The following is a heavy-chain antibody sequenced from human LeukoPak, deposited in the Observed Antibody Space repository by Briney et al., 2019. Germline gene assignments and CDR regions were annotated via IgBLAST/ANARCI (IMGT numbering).Heavy chain of an antibody. CDR3: ARSSPPTYYYYGMDV. CDR2: IYYSGST. Sequence: SETLSLTCTVSGGSISSYYWSWIRQPPGKGLEWIGYIYYSGSTNYNPSLKSRVTISVDTSKNQFSLKLSSVTAADTAVYYCARSSPPTYYYYGMDVWGQRTTVTVSS. V-gene: IGHV4-59*08. CDR1: GGSISSYY. J-gene: IGHJ6*02. D-gene: IGHD2-15*01.